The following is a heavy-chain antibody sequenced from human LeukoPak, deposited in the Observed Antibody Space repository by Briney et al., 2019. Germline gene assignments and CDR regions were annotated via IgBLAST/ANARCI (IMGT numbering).Heavy chain of an antibody. D-gene: IGHD2-21*01. CDR3: ARLRIGVVFYYGMDV. CDR2: IYYSGST. Sequence: SETLSLTCAVYGGSFSGYYWSWIRQPPGTGLEWIGYIYYSGSTNYNPSLNSRVTISVDTSKNQFSLKLSSVTAADTAVHYCARLRIGVVFYYGMDVWGQGTTVTVSS. CDR1: GGSFSGYY. V-gene: IGHV4-59*01. J-gene: IGHJ6*02.